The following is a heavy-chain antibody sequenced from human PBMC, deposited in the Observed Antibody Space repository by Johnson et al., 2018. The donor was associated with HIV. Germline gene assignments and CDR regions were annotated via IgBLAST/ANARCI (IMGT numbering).Heavy chain of an antibody. CDR1: GFTFSTYW. CDR3: ARVTIFGLTKVDGFDI. Sequence: VQLVESGGGLVQPGGSLRLSCAASGFTFSTYWMHWVRQVPGKGLMWVSGINWNGGKTGYADSVKGRFTTSRDNAKKSLYLQMNSLRAEDTALYFCARVTIFGLTKVDGFDIWGQGTMVTVSS. CDR2: INWNGGKT. D-gene: IGHD3/OR15-3a*01. J-gene: IGHJ3*02. V-gene: IGHV3-20*04.